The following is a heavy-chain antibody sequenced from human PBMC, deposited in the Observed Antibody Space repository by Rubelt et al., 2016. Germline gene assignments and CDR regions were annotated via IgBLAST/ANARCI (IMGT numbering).Heavy chain of an antibody. V-gene: IGHV1-69*04. J-gene: IGHJ5*02. D-gene: IGHD3-3*01. CDR1: GVPFSSYA. CDR3: ATGGDFGVVIPNWFDP. Sequence: QVQLVQSGAEVTKPGSSVKVSCKASGVPFSSYAISWVRQAPGHGLEWMGRLIPLLGIANYAQKFQGRVMITADKSTSTAYMELSSLRSEDTAVYYCATGGDFGVVIPNWFDPWGQGTLVTVSS. CDR2: LIPLLGIA.